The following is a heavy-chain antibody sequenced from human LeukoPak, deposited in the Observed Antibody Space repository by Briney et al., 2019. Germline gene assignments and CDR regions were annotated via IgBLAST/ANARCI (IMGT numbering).Heavy chain of an antibody. CDR2: IIPIFGTA. CDR3: ARGGIAAAGLDY. D-gene: IGHD6-13*01. Sequence: GASVKVSCNASGGTFSSYAISWVRQAPGQGLEWMGGIIPIFGTANYAQKFQGRVTITADESTSTAYMELSSLRSEDTAVYYCARGGIAAAGLDYWGQGTLVTVSS. V-gene: IGHV1-69*13. J-gene: IGHJ4*02. CDR1: GGTFSSYA.